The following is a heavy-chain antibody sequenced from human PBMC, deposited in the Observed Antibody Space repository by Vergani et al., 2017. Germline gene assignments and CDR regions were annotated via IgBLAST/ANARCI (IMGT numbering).Heavy chain of an antibody. J-gene: IGHJ3*01. Sequence: QVQLVQSGAEVKKPGSSVKVSCKASGATFRSNTISWVRQVPGQGLEWMAWIRPYTGHTIYAQKFQDRVTMTADTSTNTAYMELRSLRSDDTAVYFCARVAPSNSEVTPTAFDVWGQGTMVTVSS. CDR3: ARVAPSNSEVTPTAFDV. CDR1: GATFRSNT. D-gene: IGHD1-1*01. CDR2: IRPYTGHT. V-gene: IGHV1-69*02.